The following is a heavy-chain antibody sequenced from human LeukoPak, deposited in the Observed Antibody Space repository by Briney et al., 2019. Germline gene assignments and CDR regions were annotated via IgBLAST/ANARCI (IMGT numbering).Heavy chain of an antibody. D-gene: IGHD3-3*01. J-gene: IGHJ4*02. V-gene: IGHV3-7*03. CDR1: GFTLSSRW. CDR3: ATYDSWSGYNIAY. Sequence: GGSLRLSCVVPGFTLSSRWMMWVRQAPGEGLGWMTNINRDGSEKNYVDSVKGRFTITRDNAENSLYLQMNSLKVEDSAIYYCATYDSWSGYNIAYWGQGTLVTVSS. CDR2: INRDGSEK.